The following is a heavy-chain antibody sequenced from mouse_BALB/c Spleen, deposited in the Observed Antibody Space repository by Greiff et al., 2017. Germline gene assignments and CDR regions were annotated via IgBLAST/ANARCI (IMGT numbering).Heavy chain of an antibody. Sequence: EVQLVESGGGLVKPGGSLKLSCAASGFTFSDYYMYWVRQTPEKRLEWVATISDGGSSTYYPDSVKGRFTISRDNAKNNLYLQMSSLKSEDTAMYYCARRAYDYENYAMDYWGQGTSVTVSS. CDR3: ARRAYDYENYAMDY. D-gene: IGHD2-4*01. V-gene: IGHV5-4*02. CDR1: GFTFSDYY. J-gene: IGHJ4*01. CDR2: ISDGGSST.